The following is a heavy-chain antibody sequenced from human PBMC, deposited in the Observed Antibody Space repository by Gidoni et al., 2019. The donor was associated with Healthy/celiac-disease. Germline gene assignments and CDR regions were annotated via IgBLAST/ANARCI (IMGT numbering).Heavy chain of an antibody. J-gene: IGHJ4*02. D-gene: IGHD1-1*01. CDR3: AKGEPSDY. CDR2: IRYDGSNK. CDR1: GFTFSSYG. V-gene: IGHV3-30*02. Sequence: QVQLVESGGGVVQPGGSLRLSCAASGFTFSSYGMHWVRQAPGKGLEWVAFIRYDGSNKYYADSVKGRFTISRDNSKNTLYLQMNSLRAEDTAVYYCAKGEPSDYWGQGTLVTVSS.